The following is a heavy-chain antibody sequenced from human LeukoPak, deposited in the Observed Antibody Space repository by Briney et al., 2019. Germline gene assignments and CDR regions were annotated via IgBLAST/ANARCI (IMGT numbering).Heavy chain of an antibody. Sequence: GSLRLSCAASGFTFSSYWMSWVRQAPGKGLEWVANIKQDGSEKYYVDSVKGRFTISRDNAKNSLYLQMNSLRAEDTAVYYCARELELFFYYYYYGMDVWGQRTTVTVSS. CDR2: IKQDGSEK. J-gene: IGHJ6*02. D-gene: IGHD1-7*01. CDR3: ARELELFFYYYYYGMDV. V-gene: IGHV3-7*01. CDR1: GFTFSSYW.